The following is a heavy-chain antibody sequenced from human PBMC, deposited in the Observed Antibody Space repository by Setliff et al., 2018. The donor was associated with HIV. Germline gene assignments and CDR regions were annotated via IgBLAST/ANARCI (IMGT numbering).Heavy chain of an antibody. CDR3: ARDGVYDSSGYYPL. Sequence: NPSETLSLTCSVSGDSMRNQYWNWIRQSPGKGLELIGSIYYDGSTSTSANPSFKSRVTFSVDTSKNQFSLKLSSVTAADTAVYYCARDGVYDSSGYYPLWGQGTLVTVSS. J-gene: IGHJ4*02. V-gene: IGHV4-59*11. D-gene: IGHD3-22*01. CDR1: GDSMRNQY. CDR2: IYYDGST.